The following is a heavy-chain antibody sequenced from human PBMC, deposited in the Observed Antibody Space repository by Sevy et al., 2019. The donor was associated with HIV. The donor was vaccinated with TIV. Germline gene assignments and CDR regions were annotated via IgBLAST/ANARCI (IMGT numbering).Heavy chain of an antibody. CDR3: ARGGYCSGGSCYARY. D-gene: IGHD2-15*01. Sequence: GGSLRLSCAASGFTFSSYWMHWVRQAPGKGLVWVSRNNSDGSSTSYADSVMGGLTITRDNAKNTLFLQMNSLRTEDTAVYYCARGGYCSGGSCYARYWGQGTLVTVSS. V-gene: IGHV3-74*01. CDR2: NNSDGSST. J-gene: IGHJ4*02. CDR1: GFTFSSYW.